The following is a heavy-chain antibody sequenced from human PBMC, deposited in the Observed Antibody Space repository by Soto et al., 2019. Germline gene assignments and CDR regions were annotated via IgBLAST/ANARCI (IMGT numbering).Heavy chain of an antibody. V-gene: IGHV1-46*01. Sequence: ASVKVSCKASGYTFTSHYFHWVRQAPGQGLEWMGIINPSGGGTSYAQKFQGRLTMTRDTSTSTAYMDLRSLRSDDTAVYYCARDQGITTFGVYSMYYYGMDVWGQGTTVTVSS. CDR1: GYTFTSHY. J-gene: IGHJ6*02. CDR3: ARDQGITTFGVYSMYYYGMDV. D-gene: IGHD3-3*01. CDR2: INPSGGGT.